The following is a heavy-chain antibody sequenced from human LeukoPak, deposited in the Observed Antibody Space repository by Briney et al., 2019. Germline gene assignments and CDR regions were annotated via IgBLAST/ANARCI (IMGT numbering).Heavy chain of an antibody. J-gene: IGHJ4*02. D-gene: IGHD1-20*01. CDR3: ARDQYTGITGTAGWTDY. CDR1: GFTVSSNF. CDR2: IYGGGST. Sequence: GGSLRLSCAASGFTVSSNFMSWVRQAPGKGLEWVSLIYGGGSTYYADSVKGRFTISRGNSKNTLYLQMNSLRAEDTAVYYCARDQYTGITGTAGWTDYWGQGTLVTVSS. V-gene: IGHV3-53*01.